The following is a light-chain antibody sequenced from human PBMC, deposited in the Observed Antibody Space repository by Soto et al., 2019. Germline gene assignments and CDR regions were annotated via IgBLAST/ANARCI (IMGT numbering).Light chain of an antibody. V-gene: IGKV1-39*01. Sequence: DIQMTQSPSSLSASVGDRVTITCRASQRSGSYLNWYQQKPGKARKLLIYAASSLQSGVPSRFSGSGSETDFTLTITNLQPEDYATYYCQQSYSTPRTFGQGTKVEIK. J-gene: IGKJ1*01. CDR3: QQSYSTPRT. CDR2: AAS. CDR1: QRSGSY.